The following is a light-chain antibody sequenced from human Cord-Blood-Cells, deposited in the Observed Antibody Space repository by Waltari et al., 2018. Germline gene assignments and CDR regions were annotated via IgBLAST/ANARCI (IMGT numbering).Light chain of an antibody. CDR1: TLRSYY. CDR2: GKN. CDR3: NSRDSSGNHWV. J-gene: IGLJ3*02. V-gene: IGLV3-19*01. Sequence: SSELTQDPAVSVALGQTVRITCQGGTLRSYYASRYQQKPGQAPVLVIYGKNNRPSGIPDRFSGSSSGNTASLTITGAQAEDEADYYCNSRDSSGNHWVFGGGTKLTIL.